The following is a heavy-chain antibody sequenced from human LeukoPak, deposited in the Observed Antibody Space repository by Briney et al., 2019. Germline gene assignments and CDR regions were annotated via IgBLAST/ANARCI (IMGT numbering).Heavy chain of an antibody. Sequence: GSLRLSCAASGFTFSSYGMHWVRQAPGKGLEWVAVISHDGSNKYYADSVKGRFTISRDNSKNTLYLQMNSLRAEDTAVYYCAKNGRAPIYYYYGMDVWGQGTTVTVSS. CDR3: AKNGRAPIYYYYGMDV. V-gene: IGHV3-30*18. CDR2: ISHDGSNK. D-gene: IGHD2-15*01. CDR1: GFTFSSYG. J-gene: IGHJ6*02.